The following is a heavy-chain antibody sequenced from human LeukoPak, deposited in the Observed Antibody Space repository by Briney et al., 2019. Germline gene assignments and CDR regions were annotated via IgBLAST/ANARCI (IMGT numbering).Heavy chain of an antibody. Sequence: SVKVSCKASGGTFSSNAISWVRQAPGQGLEWMGRIIPIFGTANYAQKFQGRVTITTDESTSTAYMELSSLRSEDTAVYYCARSSYASSRINWFDPWGQGTLVTVSS. V-gene: IGHV1-69*05. D-gene: IGHD2-2*01. J-gene: IGHJ5*02. CDR2: IIPIFGTA. CDR1: GGTFSSNA. CDR3: ARSSYASSRINWFDP.